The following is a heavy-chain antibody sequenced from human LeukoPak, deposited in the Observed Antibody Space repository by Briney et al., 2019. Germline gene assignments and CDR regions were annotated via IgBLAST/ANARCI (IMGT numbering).Heavy chain of an antibody. Sequence: SETLSLTCAVSGYSISSGYYWGWIRQPPGKGLEWIGSIYHSGSTYYNPPLKSRVTISLDKSKNHCSLKLSSVTAADTAVYYCARQVGDTYYFDCWGQGTLVTVSS. V-gene: IGHV4-38-2*01. CDR3: ARQVGDTYYFDC. J-gene: IGHJ4*02. CDR2: IYHSGST. CDR1: GYSISSGYY. D-gene: IGHD4-17*01.